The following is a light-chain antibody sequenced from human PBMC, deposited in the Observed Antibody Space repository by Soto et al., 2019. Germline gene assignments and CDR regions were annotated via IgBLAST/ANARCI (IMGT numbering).Light chain of an antibody. CDR2: GAS. J-gene: IGKJ2*01. CDR1: QSVTSYY. CDR3: QLYGSSSYT. Sequence: EIVMTQSPATLSLSPGERATLSCRASQSVTSYYLAWYQQKPGQAPRLLIYGASRRATDIPDRFSGSGSGTDFTLTISSLEPEDFAVYYCQLYGSSSYTFGQGTKLEIK. V-gene: IGKV3-20*01.